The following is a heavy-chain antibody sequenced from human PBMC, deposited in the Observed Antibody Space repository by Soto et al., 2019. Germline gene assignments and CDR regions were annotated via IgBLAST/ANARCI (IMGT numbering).Heavy chain of an antibody. CDR1: GYTFTDFY. J-gene: IGHJ5*02. CDR2: INPKTGDT. CDR3: ANGTNGTAGWYHH. D-gene: IGHD1-26*01. V-gene: IGHV1-2*02. Sequence: QEQLVQSGTEVKKPGASVTVSCKSSGYTFTDFYLHWLRQAPGQGLEWVGWINPKTGDTKSSQKFQGRVTMSRDTSVSTAYIHLTSLTSDDTAMYYCANGTNGTAGWYHHWGQGTRVTVSS.